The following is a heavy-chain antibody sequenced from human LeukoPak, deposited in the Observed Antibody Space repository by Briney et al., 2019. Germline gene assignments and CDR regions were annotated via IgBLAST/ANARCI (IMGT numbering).Heavy chain of an antibody. Sequence: GRSLRLSCAASGFTFSSYAMHWVRQAPGKGLEWVAVISYDGSNKYYADSVKGRFTISRDNSKNTLYLQMNSLRAEDTAVYYCARREDTAMVVADYWGQGTLVAVSS. CDR3: ARREDTAMVVADY. J-gene: IGHJ4*02. V-gene: IGHV3-30-3*01. D-gene: IGHD5-18*01. CDR2: ISYDGSNK. CDR1: GFTFSSYA.